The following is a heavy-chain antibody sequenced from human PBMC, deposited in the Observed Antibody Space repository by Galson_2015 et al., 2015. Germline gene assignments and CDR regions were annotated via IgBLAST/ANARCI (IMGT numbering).Heavy chain of an antibody. Sequence: SLRLSCAASGFTFSSYAMSWVRQAPGKGLEWVSAISGSGGSTYYADSVKGRFTISRDNSKNTLYLQMNSLRAEDTAVYYCAKSVRFLEWLFISYYFDYWGQGTLDTVSS. V-gene: IGHV3-23*01. J-gene: IGHJ4*02. D-gene: IGHD3-3*01. CDR1: GFTFSSYA. CDR2: ISGSGGST. CDR3: AKSVRFLEWLFISYYFDY.